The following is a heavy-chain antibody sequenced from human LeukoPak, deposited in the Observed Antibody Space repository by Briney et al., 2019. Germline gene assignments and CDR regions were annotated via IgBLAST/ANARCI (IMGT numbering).Heavy chain of an antibody. Sequence: GGSLRLSCAASGTTFSSYWMHWVRQAPGKGLVWVSRINSDGSGTSYADSVKGRFTISRDNAKNTLYLQMNSLRAEDTAVYYCARDSPIRGFDYWGQGTLVTVSS. CDR3: ARDSPIRGFDY. D-gene: IGHD3-10*01. V-gene: IGHV3-74*01. CDR1: GTTFSSYW. CDR2: INSDGSGT. J-gene: IGHJ4*02.